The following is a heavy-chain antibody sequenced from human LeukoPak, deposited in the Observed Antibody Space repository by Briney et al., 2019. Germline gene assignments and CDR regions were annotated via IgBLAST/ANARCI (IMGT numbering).Heavy chain of an antibody. CDR2: IYYSGST. V-gene: IGHV4-59*12. J-gene: IGHJ3*02. CDR3: ARVQNRYSRSQIAFDI. D-gene: IGHD1-26*01. CDR1: GGSISSYY. Sequence: SETLSLTCTVSGGSISSYYWSWIRQPPGKGLEWIGYIYYSGSTYYNPSLKSRVTISVDTSKNQFSLKLSSVTAADTAVYYCARVQNRYSRSQIAFDIWGQGTMVTVSS.